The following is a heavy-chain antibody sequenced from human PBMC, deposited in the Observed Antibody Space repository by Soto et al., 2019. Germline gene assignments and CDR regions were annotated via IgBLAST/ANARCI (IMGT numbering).Heavy chain of an antibody. D-gene: IGHD3-3*01. CDR3: ARGHYDFWSGYSAYYYYGMDD. Sequence: QVQLVESGGGVVQPGRSLRLSCAASGFTFSSYGMHWVRQAPGKGLEWVAVIWYDGSNKYYADSVKGRFTISRDNSKNTLYLQMNSVRAEDTAVYYCARGHYDFWSGYSAYYYYGMDDWGQGTTVTVSS. CDR2: IWYDGSNK. CDR1: GFTFSSYG. V-gene: IGHV3-33*01. J-gene: IGHJ6*02.